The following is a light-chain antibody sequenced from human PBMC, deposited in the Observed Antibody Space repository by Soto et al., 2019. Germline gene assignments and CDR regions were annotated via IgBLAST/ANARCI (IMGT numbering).Light chain of an antibody. CDR1: SSDVGGYNS. CDR2: EVN. V-gene: IGLV2-14*01. CDR3: GSHATSSTV. J-gene: IGLJ3*02. Sequence: QSALTQPASVSGSPGQSITISCSGTSSDVGGYNSVSWYQQHPGKAPKLMIYEVNNRPSGVSTRFSGSKSGNTASLTISGLQTEDEADYYCGSHATSSTVFGGGTKVTVL.